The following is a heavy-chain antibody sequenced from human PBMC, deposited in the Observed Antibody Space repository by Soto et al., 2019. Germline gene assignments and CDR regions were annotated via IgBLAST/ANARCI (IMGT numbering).Heavy chain of an antibody. CDR2: IIPMLGIR. J-gene: IGHJ3*02. CDR3: TIGSWSGEVFDI. V-gene: IGHV1-69*02. D-gene: IGHD2-21*01. Sequence: QVQLVQSGAEVKKPGSSVKVSCKDSGGTFSTYSMVWVRQDPGQGLEWMGRIIPMLGIRNYAQRFQDIVTITADKSTATAHRELSSLRSEDTALYYCTIGSWSGEVFDIWGQGTMGTVSS. CDR1: GGTFSTYS.